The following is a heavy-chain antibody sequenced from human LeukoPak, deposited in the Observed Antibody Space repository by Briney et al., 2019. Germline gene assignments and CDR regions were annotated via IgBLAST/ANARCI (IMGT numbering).Heavy chain of an antibody. Sequence: GGTLRLSCAASGFTFSSYSMNWVRQAPGKGLEWVSSISSSSTYIYYAGSVKGRFTISRDNAKNSLFLQMNSLRAEDTAVYYCARDKGTEGLLPRGDWYFDLWGRGTLVTVSS. CDR2: ISSSSTYI. V-gene: IGHV3-21*01. J-gene: IGHJ2*01. CDR3: ARDKGTEGLLPRGDWYFDL. CDR1: GFTFSSYS. D-gene: IGHD3-3*01.